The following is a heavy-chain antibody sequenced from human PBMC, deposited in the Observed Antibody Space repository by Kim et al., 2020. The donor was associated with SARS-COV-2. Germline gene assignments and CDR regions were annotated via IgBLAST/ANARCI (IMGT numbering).Heavy chain of an antibody. J-gene: IGHJ6*02. Sequence: SETLSLTCSVSGASIDDNYWTWIRQHPGNGLEWIGHIHYSGSAYYNPSLKSRLHISVGTSKKQFSLKLTSVTAADTAVYYCARVVGVYGWLNYYGMDVWGQGTTVTVSS. CDR3: ARVVGVYGWLNYYGMDV. D-gene: IGHD3-16*01. CDR1: GASIDDNY. CDR2: IHYSGSA. V-gene: IGHV4-31*03.